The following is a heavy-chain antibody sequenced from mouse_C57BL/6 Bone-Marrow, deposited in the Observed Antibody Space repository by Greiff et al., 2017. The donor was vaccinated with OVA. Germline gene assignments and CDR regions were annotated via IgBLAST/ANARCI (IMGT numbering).Heavy chain of an antibody. CDR3: TRESGSSYED. J-gene: IGHJ2*01. CDR2: IDPETGGT. D-gene: IGHD1-1*01. Sequence: QVQLQQSGAELVRPGASVTLSCKASGYTFTDYEMHWVKQTPVHGLEWIGAIDPETGGTAYNQKFKGKAILTADKSSSTAYMEIRSLTSEDSAVYYCTRESGSSYEDWGQGTTLTVSS. V-gene: IGHV1-15*01. CDR1: GYTFTDYE.